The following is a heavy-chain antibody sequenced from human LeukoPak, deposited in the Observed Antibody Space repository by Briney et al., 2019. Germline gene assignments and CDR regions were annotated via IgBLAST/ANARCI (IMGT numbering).Heavy chain of an antibody. V-gene: IGHV4-34*01. J-gene: IGHJ2*01. CDR1: DGPFSSFY. D-gene: IGHD6-25*01. Sequence: PSETLSLTCAVYDGPFSSFYWTCISQPPRRGLGWIGEISHTGRTNYNPSLESRVTISVDTSKNQFSLNLTSVTAGDTAMYYCARGVSRAARYFDLWGRGTRVAVSS. CDR2: ISHTGRT. CDR3: ARGVSRAARYFDL.